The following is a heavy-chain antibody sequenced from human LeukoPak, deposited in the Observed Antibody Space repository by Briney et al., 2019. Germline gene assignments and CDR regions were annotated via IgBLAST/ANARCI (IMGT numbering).Heavy chain of an antibody. CDR1: GGSISNYY. J-gene: IGHJ3*02. V-gene: IGHV4-59*01. CDR2: RSKSGNT. CDR3: ARARYVNSFYAFDI. D-gene: IGHD3-9*01. Sequence: TSETLSLTCTVSGGSISNYYWSWIRLRPGKGLEWIGYRSKSGNTNYSPSLKSRVTIFGDTSKNQFFLRLSSVTAADTAVYYCARARYVNSFYAFDIWGQGTLVTVSS.